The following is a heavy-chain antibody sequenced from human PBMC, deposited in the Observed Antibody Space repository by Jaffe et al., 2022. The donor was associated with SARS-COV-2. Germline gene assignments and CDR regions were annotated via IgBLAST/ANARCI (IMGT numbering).Heavy chain of an antibody. D-gene: IGHD4-17*01. V-gene: IGHV3-9*01. CDR2: ISWNSGSI. J-gene: IGHJ5*02. CDR3: AKDSGPQVYGDDNWFDP. CDR1: GFTFDDYA. Sequence: EVQLVESGGGLVQPGRSLRLSCAASGFTFDDYAMHWVRQAPGKGLEWVSGISWNSGSIGYADSVKGRFTISRDNAKNSLYLQMNSLRAEDTALYYCAKDSGPQVYGDDNWFDPWGQGTLVTVSS.